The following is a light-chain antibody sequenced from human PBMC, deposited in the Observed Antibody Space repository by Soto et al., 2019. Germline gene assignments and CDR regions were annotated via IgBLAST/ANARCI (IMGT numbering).Light chain of an antibody. J-gene: IGKJ2*01. CDR1: QNVYSN. V-gene: IGKV3-15*01. CDR2: GAS. CDR3: QQYNNWPLYS. Sequence: ETVLTQSPATLSVSPGERVTLSCRAGQNVYSNLAWYQHKPGQAPRLLVYGASTRATDIPARFSGSGSGRDFTLTISSLQSEDFAVYYCQQYNNWPLYSFGQGTKLEIK.